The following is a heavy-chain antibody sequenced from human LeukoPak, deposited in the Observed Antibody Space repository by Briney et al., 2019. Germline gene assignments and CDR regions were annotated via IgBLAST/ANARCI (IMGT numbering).Heavy chain of an antibody. J-gene: IGHJ4*02. CDR3: ARDGWDRPESGGFDY. V-gene: IGHV3-21*01. CDR1: GFTFSRYS. CDR2: ISSHSDYI. D-gene: IGHD1-26*01. Sequence: GGSLRLSCAASGFTFSRYSMNWVRQAPGKGLEWVSAISSHSDYIYYADSVKGRFTISRDNAKNSLYLQMNSLRAEDTAVYYCARDGWDRPESGGFDYWGQGTLVTVSS.